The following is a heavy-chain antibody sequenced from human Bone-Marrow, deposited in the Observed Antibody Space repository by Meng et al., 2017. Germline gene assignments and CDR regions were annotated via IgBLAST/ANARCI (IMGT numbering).Heavy chain of an antibody. J-gene: IGHJ3*02. Sequence: GGFLRLSCAASGFTFSDYYMSWIRQAPGKGLEWVSYISSSGSTIYYADSVKGRFTISRDNAKNSLYLQMNSLRAEDTAVYYCARGSGEQWLVNDAFDIWGQGTMVTVSS. D-gene: IGHD6-19*01. CDR2: ISSSGSTI. CDR3: ARGSGEQWLVNDAFDI. V-gene: IGHV3-11*01. CDR1: GFTFSDYY.